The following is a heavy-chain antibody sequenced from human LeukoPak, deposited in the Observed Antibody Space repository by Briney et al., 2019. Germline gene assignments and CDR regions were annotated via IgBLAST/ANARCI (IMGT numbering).Heavy chain of an antibody. J-gene: IGHJ3*01. V-gene: IGHV1-2*02. CDR2: INPNSGGT. CDR1: GYTFTGYY. D-gene: IGHD3-9*01. Sequence: ASVKVSCKASGYTFTGYYLHWVRQAPGQGLEWMGWINPNSGGTNYAQKFQGSVTMTRDTSISTAYMELSRLRFDDTAVYYCAGSIRYFDGLFAFDVWGQGTMVTVSS. CDR3: AGSIRYFDGLFAFDV.